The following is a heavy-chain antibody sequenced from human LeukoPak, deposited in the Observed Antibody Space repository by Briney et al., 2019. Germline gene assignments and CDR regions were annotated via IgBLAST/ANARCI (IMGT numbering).Heavy chain of an antibody. D-gene: IGHD2-15*01. V-gene: IGHV3-23*01. Sequence: GGSLRLSCSASGFTFRSYAMTWVRQAPGKGLEWVSAIGSSGTSTYYADSAKGRFTISRDNSKNTLYLQMNSLRAEDTAVYYCAKVTKSYCSGGSCNLDYWGQGTLVTVSS. CDR2: IGSSGTST. CDR1: GFTFRSYA. CDR3: AKVTKSYCSGGSCNLDY. J-gene: IGHJ4*02.